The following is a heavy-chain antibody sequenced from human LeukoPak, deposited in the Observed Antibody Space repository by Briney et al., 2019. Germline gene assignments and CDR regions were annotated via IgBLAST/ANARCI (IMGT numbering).Heavy chain of an antibody. D-gene: IGHD3-16*02. V-gene: IGHV1-69*13. J-gene: IGHJ4*02. CDR2: IIPIFGTA. CDR1: GYTFTGYY. CDR3: ARGPIRLGELSSYFDY. Sequence: GASVKVSCKASGYTFTGYYMHWVRQAPGQGLEWMGGIIPIFGTANYAQKFQGRVTITADESTSTAYMELSSLRSEDTAVYYCARGPIRLGELSSYFDYWGQGTLVTVSS.